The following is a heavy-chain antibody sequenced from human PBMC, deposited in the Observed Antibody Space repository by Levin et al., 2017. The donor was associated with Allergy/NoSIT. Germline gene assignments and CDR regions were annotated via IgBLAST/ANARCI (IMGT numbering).Heavy chain of an antibody. Sequence: GGSLRLSCEASGFTFSDYYMTWIRRAPGLGLEWVSYISGSGTIIYYADSVKGRFTISRDNAKNSLYLQMNSLRAADTAVYYCAGVTRCGGDCYFLDSWGQGVLVTVSS. D-gene: IGHD2-21*02. V-gene: IGHV3-11*01. J-gene: IGHJ4*02. CDR1: GFTFSDYY. CDR2: ISGSGTII. CDR3: AGVTRCGGDCYFLDS.